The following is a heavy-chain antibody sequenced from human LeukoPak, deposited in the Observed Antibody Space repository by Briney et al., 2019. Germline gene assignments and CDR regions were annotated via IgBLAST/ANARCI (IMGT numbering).Heavy chain of an antibody. V-gene: IGHV4-39*01. D-gene: IGHD1-20*01. CDR2: IYYSGST. Sequence: PSGTLSLTCAVSGGSISSSSYYWGWIRQPPGKGLEWIGSIYYSGSTYYNPSLKSRVTISVDTSKNQFSLKLSSVTAADTAVYYCARLNAITGLTGYYYYMDVWGKGTTVTVSS. J-gene: IGHJ6*03. CDR3: ARLNAITGLTGYYYYMDV. CDR1: GGSISSSSYY.